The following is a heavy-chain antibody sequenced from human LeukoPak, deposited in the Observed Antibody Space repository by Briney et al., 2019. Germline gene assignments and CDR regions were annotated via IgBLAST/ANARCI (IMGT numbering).Heavy chain of an antibody. CDR3: ARQLGNYYRAFDY. CDR1: GYTFTNYY. J-gene: IGHJ4*02. Sequence: ASVKVSCKPSGYTFTNYYIHWVRQAPGQGPEWVGWINPASAGAAFAPKFQGRVSMTWDSSITTAYMDLTSLRSDDTTIYYCARQLGNYYRAFDYWGQGTLVTVSS. V-gene: IGHV1-2*02. D-gene: IGHD1-26*01. CDR2: INPASAGA.